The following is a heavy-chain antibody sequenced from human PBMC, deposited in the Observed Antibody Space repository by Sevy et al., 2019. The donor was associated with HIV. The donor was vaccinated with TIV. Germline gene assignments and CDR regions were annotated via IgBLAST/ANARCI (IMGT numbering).Heavy chain of an antibody. V-gene: IGHV4-59*01. J-gene: IGHJ4*02. CDR2: IYDSGRT. Sequence: SETLSLTCSVSGGSFSGYYWSWIRQPPGKRLEWIGYIYDSGRTNYNPSLKSRVNISEDTSKNQFSLKLNSVTAADTAVYYCARSLNHYDSSGYQMGFDYWGQGTLVTVSS. D-gene: IGHD3-22*01. CDR1: GGSFSGYY. CDR3: ARSLNHYDSSGYQMGFDY.